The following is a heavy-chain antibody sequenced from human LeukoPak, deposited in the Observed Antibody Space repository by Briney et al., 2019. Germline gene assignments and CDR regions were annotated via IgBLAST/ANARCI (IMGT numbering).Heavy chain of an antibody. J-gene: IGHJ4*02. CDR3: ARGPAYCGGDCYFN. V-gene: IGHV4-39*07. CDR1: GGSISSSSYY. Sequence: SETLSLTCTVSGGSISSSSYYWGWIRQPPGKGLEWIGSIYYSGSTYYNPSLKSRVTISVDTSKNQFSLKLSSVTAADTAVYYCARGPAYCGGDCYFNWGQGTLVTVSS. CDR2: IYYSGST. D-gene: IGHD2-21*02.